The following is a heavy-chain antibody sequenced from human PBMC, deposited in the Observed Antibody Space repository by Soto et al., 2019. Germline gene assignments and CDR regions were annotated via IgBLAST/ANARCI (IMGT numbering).Heavy chain of an antibody. CDR2: IIPIFGTA. CDR3: ARDRSIAVAGTTPYYYYGMDG. CDR1: GGTFRSYS. Sequence: ASVKVSCKASGGTFRSYSISWVRQAPGQGLEWMGGIIPIFGTANYAQKFQGRVTITADESTSTAYMELSSLRSEDTAVYYCARDRSIAVAGTTPYYYYGMDGWGQGTTVTVSS. D-gene: IGHD6-19*01. V-gene: IGHV1-69*13. J-gene: IGHJ6*02.